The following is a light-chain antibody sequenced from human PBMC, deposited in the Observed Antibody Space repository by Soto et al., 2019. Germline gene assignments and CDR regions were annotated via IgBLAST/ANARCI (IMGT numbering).Light chain of an antibody. J-gene: IGKJ3*01. CDR2: GAS. V-gene: IGKV3-15*01. Sequence: EIVMTQSPATLSVSPGDRATLSCRASQSVSSNLAWYQQKPGQAPRLLIYGASTRATGIPSRFSGSGSGTEFTLTNSSLQSEDFAVYYCQQYNNWPPFTFGPGTKVDIK. CDR3: QQYNNWPPFT. CDR1: QSVSSN.